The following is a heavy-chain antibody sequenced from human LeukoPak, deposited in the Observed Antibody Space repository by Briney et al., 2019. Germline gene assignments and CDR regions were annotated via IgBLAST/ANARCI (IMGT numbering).Heavy chain of an antibody. V-gene: IGHV3-49*04. D-gene: IGHD1-20*01. Sequence: GGSLRLSCTASGFTFGDYAMSWVRQAPGKGLEWVGFIRSKAYGGTTEYDASVKGRFTISRDDSKSIAYLQMNSLKTEDTAVYYCTRGDNWSDAKGYWFDPWGQGTLVTVSS. J-gene: IGHJ5*02. CDR2: IRSKAYGGTT. CDR1: GFTFGDYA. CDR3: TRGDNWSDAKGYWFDP.